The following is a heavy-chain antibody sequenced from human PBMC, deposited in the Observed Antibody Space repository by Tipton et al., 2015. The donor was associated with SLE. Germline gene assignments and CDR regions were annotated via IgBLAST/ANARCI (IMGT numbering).Heavy chain of an antibody. CDR3: AIAVAGTLFFDY. J-gene: IGHJ4*02. CDR1: GFTFTSYG. D-gene: IGHD6-19*01. Sequence: QLVQSGPEVKKPGASVKVSCKASGFTFTSYGISWVRQAPGQGLEWMGWISAYNGNTDYAQKLQCRVTMTTDTSTSTAYMELRRLRSEDTAVYYCAIAVAGTLFFDYWGQGALVTVSS. CDR2: ISAYNGNT. V-gene: IGHV1-18*01.